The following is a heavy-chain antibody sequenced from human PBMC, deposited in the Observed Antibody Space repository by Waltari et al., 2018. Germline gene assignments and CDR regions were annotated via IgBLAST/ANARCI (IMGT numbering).Heavy chain of an antibody. J-gene: IGHJ4*02. Sequence: LVQSGAEVKKPGASVKVSCKASGYTFTGYAILWVRQAPGQGLEWMGRINPKNCDTHDAQKFQGRVAMTTDTSTNTAFMELHSLRSDDTAVYYCLRDSSGSHFDYWGQGTLVTVSS. CDR1: GYTFTGYA. V-gene: IGHV1-2*06. D-gene: IGHD3-22*01. CDR3: LRDSSGSHFDY. CDR2: INPKNCDT.